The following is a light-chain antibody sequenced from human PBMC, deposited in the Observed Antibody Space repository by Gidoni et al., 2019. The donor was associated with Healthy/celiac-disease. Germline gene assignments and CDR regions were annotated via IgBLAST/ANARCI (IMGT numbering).Light chain of an antibody. CDR2: GAA. CDR3: QQYNNWPLGT. V-gene: IGKV3-15*01. Sequence: DIVMTQSPATLSVSPVERATLPCSASQGVISNFACFQQKPDQAPRPLIYGAATTATGTPARFSGSGSGTEFTLTISSLQSEDFAVDYCQQYNNWPLGTFGQGTKVEIK. CDR1: QGVISN. J-gene: IGKJ1*01.